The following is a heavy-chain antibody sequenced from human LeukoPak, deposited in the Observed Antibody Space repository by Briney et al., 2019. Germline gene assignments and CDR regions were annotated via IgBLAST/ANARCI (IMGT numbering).Heavy chain of an antibody. D-gene: IGHD5-12*01. CDR3: AREFTGYGNTDY. Sequence: GGSLRLSCTAAGFSLSMYWMSWVRQAPGKGLEWVANIRSDGVEKYYVDSVRGRFTISTDTAKITLYLQMNSLRADDTAVYYCAREFTGYGNTDYWGQGTLVTVSS. J-gene: IGHJ4*02. CDR2: IRSDGVEK. V-gene: IGHV3-7*03. CDR1: GFSLSMYW.